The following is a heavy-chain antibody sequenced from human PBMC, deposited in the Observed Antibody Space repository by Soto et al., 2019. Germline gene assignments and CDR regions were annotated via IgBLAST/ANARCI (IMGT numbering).Heavy chain of an antibody. D-gene: IGHD5-12*01. Sequence: QVQLEQSGAEVKKPGSSVKVSCKASGGPFSNDIITWVRQAPGQGLEWMGRIIPLLSTSTYAQKFQGRLTIAADRSTGTAYIELNSLRSEDTAVYYCASDSPFGSTFRGYDAIDYWGQGTRITVSS. CDR3: ASDSPFGSTFRGYDAIDY. CDR2: IIPLLSTS. J-gene: IGHJ4*02. CDR1: GGPFSNDI. V-gene: IGHV1-69*08.